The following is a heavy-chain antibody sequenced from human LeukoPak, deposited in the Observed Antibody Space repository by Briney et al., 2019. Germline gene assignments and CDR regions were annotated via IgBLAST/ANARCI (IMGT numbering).Heavy chain of an antibody. Sequence: SETLSLTCTVSGGSISSYYWNWIRQPPGKGLEWIGYIYYSGSTNYNPSLKSRVTISVDTSKNQFSLKLSSVTAADTAVYYCARDVGATPGYFDYWGQGTLVAVSS. J-gene: IGHJ4*02. V-gene: IGHV4-59*01. CDR2: IYYSGST. D-gene: IGHD1-26*01. CDR3: ARDVGATPGYFDY. CDR1: GGSISSYY.